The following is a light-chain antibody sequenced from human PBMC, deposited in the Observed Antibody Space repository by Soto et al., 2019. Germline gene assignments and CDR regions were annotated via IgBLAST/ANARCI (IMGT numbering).Light chain of an antibody. V-gene: IGKV3-11*01. CDR1: QCVSTY. J-gene: IGKJ4*01. CDR2: DAS. Sequence: EVVLTQSPATLSLSPGERATLSCRASQCVSTYLAWYQQRPGQAPRLLIFDASNRATGIPARFSGSGSGTDFTLTISSLESEDFAVYYCQQNSNWPLTFGGGTRVEIK. CDR3: QQNSNWPLT.